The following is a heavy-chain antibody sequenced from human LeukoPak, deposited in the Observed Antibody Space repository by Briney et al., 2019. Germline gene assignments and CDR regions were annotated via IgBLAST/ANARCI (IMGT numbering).Heavy chain of an antibody. CDR1: GGSIRSSSYY. D-gene: IGHD3-22*01. CDR3: ARSHPDYYDSSGYLFDY. J-gene: IGHJ4*02. Sequence: SETLSLTCTVSGGSIRSSSYYWGWIRQPPGKGLEWIGSIYYSGSTYYNASLKSRGTISVDTSKNQFSLKLSSVTAADTAVYYCARSHPDYYDSSGYLFDYWGQGTLVTVSS. V-gene: IGHV4-39*01. CDR2: IYYSGST.